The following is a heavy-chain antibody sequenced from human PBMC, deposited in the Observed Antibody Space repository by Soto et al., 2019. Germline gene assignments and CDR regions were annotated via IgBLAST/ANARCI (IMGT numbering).Heavy chain of an antibody. Sequence: QVQLVQSGAEVKKPGSSVKVSCKASGGTFSSYGISWVRQAPGQGLEWMGGIIPMFDTPNYAQRFQGRVTITADESTSTAYMELSSLRSEDTAVYYYGRDTDSSYYYYGVDVWGQGTTVTVSS. CDR2: IIPMFDTP. CDR1: GGTFSSYG. CDR3: GRDTDSSYYYYGVDV. V-gene: IGHV1-69*12. J-gene: IGHJ6*02. D-gene: IGHD4-4*01.